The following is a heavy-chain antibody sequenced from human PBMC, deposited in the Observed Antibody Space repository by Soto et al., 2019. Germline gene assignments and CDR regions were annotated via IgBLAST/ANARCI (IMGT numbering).Heavy chain of an antibody. J-gene: IGHJ6*02. V-gene: IGHV3-9*01. CDR2: ISWNSGSI. CDR3: AKDKSYSCYGMDV. CDR1: GFTFDDYA. Sequence: EVQLVESGGGLVQPGRSLRLSCAASGFTFDDYAMHWVRQAPGKGLEWVSGISWNSGSIDYADSVKGRFTISRDNAKNSLYLQMNSLRAEDAALYYCAKDKSYSCYGMDVWGQGTTVTVS.